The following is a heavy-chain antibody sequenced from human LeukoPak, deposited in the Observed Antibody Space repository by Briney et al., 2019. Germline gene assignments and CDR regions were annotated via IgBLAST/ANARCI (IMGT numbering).Heavy chain of an antibody. CDR1: GGSMSNYY. D-gene: IGHD4-23*01. V-gene: IGHV4-59*01. J-gene: IGHJ3*02. Sequence: SATLSLTCTVSGGSMSNYYWSWIRQSPGKGLEWIGYIYNSGSTNYNPSLRSRVIISVDTSKNQFSLKVTSVTAADTAVYYCARVDGGNYRNDAFDIWGQGTTVTVSS. CDR3: ARVDGGNYRNDAFDI. CDR2: IYNSGST.